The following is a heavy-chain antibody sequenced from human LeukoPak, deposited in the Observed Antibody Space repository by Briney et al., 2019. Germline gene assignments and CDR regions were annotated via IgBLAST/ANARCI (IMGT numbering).Heavy chain of an antibody. CDR2: ISAYNGST. V-gene: IGHV1-18*01. Sequence: ASVKVSCKASGYTFTSYGISWVRQAPGQGLEWMGWISAYNGSTNYAQKLQGRVTMTTDTSTSTAYMELRSVRSDDTAVYYCAANGYSSSWYKGGWFDPWGQGTLVTVSS. CDR3: AANGYSSSWYKGGWFDP. CDR1: GYTFTSYG. D-gene: IGHD6-13*01. J-gene: IGHJ5*02.